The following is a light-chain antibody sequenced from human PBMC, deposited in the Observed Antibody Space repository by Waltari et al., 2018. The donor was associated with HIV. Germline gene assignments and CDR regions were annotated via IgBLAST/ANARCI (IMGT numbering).Light chain of an antibody. J-gene: IGKJ4*01. CDR3: VQHNRYPLT. CDR1: QGIRNY. V-gene: IGKV1-17*01. Sequence: EIQRPQSLSSLSASVGARVPTTCRASQGIRNYLGWFQQKPGKAPKRLIYAASSLQSGVPSRFSGSGSGTEFTLTISSLQPEDFATYYCVQHNRYPLTFGGGTKVEIK. CDR2: AAS.